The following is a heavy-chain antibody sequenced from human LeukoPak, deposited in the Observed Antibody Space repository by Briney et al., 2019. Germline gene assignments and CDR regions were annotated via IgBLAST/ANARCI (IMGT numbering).Heavy chain of an antibody. V-gene: IGHV3-30*04. CDR2: ISYDGSKK. Sequence: GGSLRLSCAASGFTFSTYSMHRVRQAPGKGLEWVAIISYDGSKKYYADSVKGRFTISRDNSKNTLFLQMNSLRPEDTAVYYCARDLKTAMDYFDYWGQGALVTVSS. D-gene: IGHD2-2*01. J-gene: IGHJ4*02. CDR3: ARDLKTAMDYFDY. CDR1: GFTFSTYS.